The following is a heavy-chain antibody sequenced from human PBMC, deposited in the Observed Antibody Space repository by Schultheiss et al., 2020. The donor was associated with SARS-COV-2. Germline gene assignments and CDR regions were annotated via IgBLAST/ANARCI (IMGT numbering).Heavy chain of an antibody. J-gene: IGHJ6*02. D-gene: IGHD6-19*01. Sequence: SETLSLTCTVSGYSISSGYYWGWIRQPPGKGLEWIGSIYHSGSTYYNPSLKSRVTISVDTSKNQFSLKLSSVTAADTAVYYCARDPAVGGTGRASYYYGMDVWGQRTTVTVSS. CDR1: GYSISSGYY. CDR2: IYHSGST. CDR3: ARDPAVGGTGRASYYYGMDV. V-gene: IGHV4-38-2*02.